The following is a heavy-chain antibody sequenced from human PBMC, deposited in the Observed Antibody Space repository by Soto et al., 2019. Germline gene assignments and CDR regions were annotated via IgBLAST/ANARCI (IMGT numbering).Heavy chain of an antibody. CDR3: ARIGDTAMVMSGMDV. V-gene: IGHV1-8*01. J-gene: IGHJ6*02. CDR1: GYTFTSYD. CDR2: MNPNSGNT. D-gene: IGHD5-18*01. Sequence: GXSVKVSFKASGYTFTSYDINWVRQATGQGLEWMGWMNPNSGNTGYAQKFQGRVTMTRNTSISTAYMELSSLRSEDTAVYYCARIGDTAMVMSGMDVWGQGTTVTVSS.